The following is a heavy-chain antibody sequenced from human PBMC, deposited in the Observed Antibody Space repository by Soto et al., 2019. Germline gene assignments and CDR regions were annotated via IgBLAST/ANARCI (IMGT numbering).Heavy chain of an antibody. V-gene: IGHV3-23*01. CDR2: ISAGGSNT. Sequence: GGSLRLSCAASGFSFSNYAMNWVRQAPRKGLEWVSAISAGGSNTNYADSVKGWFTISRDTSKNTLYLQMNCLKADDTAVYYCAKEYSTSFDYWGQGSPVTVSS. D-gene: IGHD6-6*01. CDR3: AKEYSTSFDY. J-gene: IGHJ4*02. CDR1: GFSFSNYA.